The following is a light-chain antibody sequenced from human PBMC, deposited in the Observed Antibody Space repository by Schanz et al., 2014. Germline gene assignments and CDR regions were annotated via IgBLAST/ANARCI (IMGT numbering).Light chain of an antibody. CDR2: DVS. CDR3: NSYTSTSTLVV. V-gene: IGLV2-14*01. CDR1: SSDVGGYNY. Sequence: QSALTQPASVSGSPGQSITISCTGTSSDVGGYNYVSWYQQHPGKAPKLMIYDVSNRPSGVSYRFFGSKSGNTASLTISGHQAEDEADYYCNSYTSTSTLVVFGGGTKLTVL. J-gene: IGLJ2*01.